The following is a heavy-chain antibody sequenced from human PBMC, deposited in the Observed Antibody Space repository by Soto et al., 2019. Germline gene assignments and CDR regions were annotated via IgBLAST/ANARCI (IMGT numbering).Heavy chain of an antibody. J-gene: IGHJ6*02. CDR1: GGSLSSSSYY. CDR3: ARHLTQEDLFGMDV. Sequence: SETLSLTCTVSGGSLSSSSYYWGWIRQPPGKGLEWIGSIYYSGSTYYNPSLKSRVTISVDTSKNQFSLKLSSVTAADTAVYYCARHLTQEDLFGMDVWGQGTTVTVSS. CDR2: IYYSGST. V-gene: IGHV4-39*01. D-gene: IGHD3-9*01.